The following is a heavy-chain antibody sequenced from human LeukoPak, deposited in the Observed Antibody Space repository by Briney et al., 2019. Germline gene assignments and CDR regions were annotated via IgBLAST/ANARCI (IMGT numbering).Heavy chain of an antibody. J-gene: IGHJ4*02. D-gene: IGHD3-10*01. V-gene: IGHV3-48*04. CDR1: GFTFSSYS. Sequence: GGSLRLSCAASGFTFSSYSMNWVRQAPGKGLEWVSYISSSSSTIYYADSVKGRFTISRDNAKNSLYLQMNSLRAEDTAVYYCARGPTGRFGELLPDYWGQGTLVTVSS. CDR2: ISSSSSTI. CDR3: ARGPTGRFGELLPDY.